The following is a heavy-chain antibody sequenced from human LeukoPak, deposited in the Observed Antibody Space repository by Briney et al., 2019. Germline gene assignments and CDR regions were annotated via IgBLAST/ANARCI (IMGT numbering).Heavy chain of an antibody. CDR3: ARERGQGVDAFDI. CDR1: GFTFSSYS. Sequence: GGSLRLSCAASGFTFSSYSMNWVRQAPGKGLEWVSYISSSSSSTIYYADSVKGRFTISRDNAKNSLYLQMNSLRAEDTAVYYCARERGQGVDAFDIWGQGTMVTVSS. V-gene: IGHV3-48*04. CDR2: ISSSSSSTI. J-gene: IGHJ3*02. D-gene: IGHD6-13*01.